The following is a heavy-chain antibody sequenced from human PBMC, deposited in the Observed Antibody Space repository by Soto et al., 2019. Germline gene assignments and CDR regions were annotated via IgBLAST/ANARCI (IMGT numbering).Heavy chain of an antibody. J-gene: IGHJ4*02. V-gene: IGHV3-49*04. Sequence: PGGSLRLSCTASGFTFGDYAMSWVRQAPGKGLEWVGFIRSKAYGGTTEYAASVKGRFTISRDDSKSIAYLQMNSLKTEDTAVYYCTSDVLRFLEWSLYAFDYWGQGALVTVSS. CDR2: IRSKAYGGTT. CDR3: TSDVLRFLEWSLYAFDY. CDR1: GFTFGDYA. D-gene: IGHD3-3*01.